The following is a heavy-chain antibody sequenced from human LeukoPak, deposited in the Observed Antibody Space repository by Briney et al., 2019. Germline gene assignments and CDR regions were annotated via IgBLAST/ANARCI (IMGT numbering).Heavy chain of an antibody. CDR2: FDPEDGET. J-gene: IGHJ5*02. D-gene: IGHD6-19*01. CDR3: ATDFSFGSGWYWGLDP. Sequence: VASVKVSCKVSGYTLTELSMHWVRQAPGKGLEWMGGFDPEDGETIYAQKFQGRVTMTEDTSTDTAYMELSSLRSEDTAVYYCATDFSFGSGWYWGLDPWGQGTLVTVSS. CDR1: GYTLTELS. V-gene: IGHV1-24*01.